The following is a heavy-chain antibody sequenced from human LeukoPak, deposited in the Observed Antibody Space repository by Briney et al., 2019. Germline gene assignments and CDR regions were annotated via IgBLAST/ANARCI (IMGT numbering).Heavy chain of an antibody. V-gene: IGHV4-39*07. CDR3: AGRRHDDDRSNPYFDYIDL. CDR2: IYYSGST. CDR1: GGSISSTNYY. D-gene: IGHD3-9*01. J-gene: IGHJ6*03. Sequence: PSETLSLTCTVSGGSISSTNYYWGWIRQPPGKGLEWIGSIYYSGSTYYNPSLKRRVTISVDTSKNHFSLKLSSVTAADTAVYYCAGRRHDDDRSNPYFDYIDLWGKGTTVTVSS.